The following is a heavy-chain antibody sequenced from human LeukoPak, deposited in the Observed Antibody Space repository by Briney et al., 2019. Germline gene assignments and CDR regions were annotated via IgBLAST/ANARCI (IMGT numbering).Heavy chain of an antibody. CDR3: ARFQGVLQDYYDSRSTRIDAFDI. CDR1: GYTFTSYD. CDR2: MNPNSGNT. Sequence: ASVKVSYKASGYTFTSYDINWVRQATGQGLEWMGWMNPNSGNTGYAQKFQGRVTITRNTSISTAYMELSSLRSEDTAVYYCARFQGVLQDYYDSRSTRIDAFDIWGQGTMVTVSS. V-gene: IGHV1-8*03. D-gene: IGHD3-22*01. J-gene: IGHJ3*02.